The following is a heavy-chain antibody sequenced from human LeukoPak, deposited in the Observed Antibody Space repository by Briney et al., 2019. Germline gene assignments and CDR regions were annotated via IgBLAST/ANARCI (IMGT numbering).Heavy chain of an antibody. CDR3: ARWNRVYYYDSLFDY. Sequence: GGSLRLSCAASGFTFSSYGMSWVRQAPGKGLEWVANIKQDGSEKYYVDSVKGRFTISRDNAKNSLYLQMNSLRAEDTAVYYCARWNRVYYYDSLFDYWGQGTLVTVSS. CDR2: IKQDGSEK. CDR1: GFTFSSYG. J-gene: IGHJ4*02. V-gene: IGHV3-7*01. D-gene: IGHD3-22*01.